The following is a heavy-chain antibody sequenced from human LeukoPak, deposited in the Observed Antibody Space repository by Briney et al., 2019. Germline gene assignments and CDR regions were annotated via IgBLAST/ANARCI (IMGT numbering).Heavy chain of an antibody. D-gene: IGHD3-22*01. CDR2: IIPIFGTA. CDR1: GATFSSYA. CDR3: ARGNYYDSSGYYPGLDY. J-gene: IGHJ4*02. Sequence: ASVKLSCKASGATFSSYAISWVRQAPAQGLEWMGGIIPIFGTANYAQKFQGRVTITADESTSTAYMELSSLRSEDKAVYYCARGNYYDSSGYYPGLDYWGQGTLVTVSS. V-gene: IGHV1-69*13.